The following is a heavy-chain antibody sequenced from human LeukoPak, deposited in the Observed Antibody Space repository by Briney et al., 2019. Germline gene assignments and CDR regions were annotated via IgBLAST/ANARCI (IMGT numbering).Heavy chain of an antibody. CDR3: ARDSSIMITFGGVIDSNWFDP. J-gene: IGHJ5*02. CDR2: IIPIFGTA. V-gene: IGHV1-69*13. CDR1: GGTFSSYA. D-gene: IGHD3-16*01. Sequence: SVKVSCKASGGTFSSYAISWVRQAPGQGLEWMGGIIPIFGTANYAQKFQGRVTITADESTSTAYMELSSLRSADTAVYYCARDSSIMITFGGVIDSNWFDPWGQGTLVTVSS.